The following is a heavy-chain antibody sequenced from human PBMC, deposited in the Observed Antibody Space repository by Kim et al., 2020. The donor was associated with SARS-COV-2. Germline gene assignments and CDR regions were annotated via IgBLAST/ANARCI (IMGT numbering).Heavy chain of an antibody. CDR2: GKI. Sequence: GKITFSPSLESRVTISIDTSKGQFSLPLASVSAADTAIYYCARGWQYFDSWGQGITVTVSS. D-gene: IGHD5-12*01. J-gene: IGHJ4*02. V-gene: IGHV4-59*09. CDR3: ARGWQYFDS.